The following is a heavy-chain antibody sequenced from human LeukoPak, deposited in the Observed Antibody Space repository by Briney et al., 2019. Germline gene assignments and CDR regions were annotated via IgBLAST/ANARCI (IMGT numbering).Heavy chain of an antibody. Sequence: PSETLSLTCTVSGGSISSCYWSWIRQPPGKGLEWIGYIYYSGSTNYNPSLKSRVTISVDTSKNQFSLKLSSVTAADTAVYYCARERRYYYDSSGYYPDAFDIWGQGTMVTVSS. J-gene: IGHJ3*02. CDR3: ARERRYYYDSSGYYPDAFDI. D-gene: IGHD3-22*01. CDR2: IYYSGST. CDR1: GGSISSCY. V-gene: IGHV4-59*01.